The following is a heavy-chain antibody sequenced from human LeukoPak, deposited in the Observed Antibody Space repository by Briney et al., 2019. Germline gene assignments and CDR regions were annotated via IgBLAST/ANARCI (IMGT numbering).Heavy chain of an antibody. J-gene: IGHJ4*02. CDR1: GGSISSYY. CDR2: IYYSGST. D-gene: IGHD1-7*01. Sequence: PSETLSLTCTVSGGSISSYYWSWVRQPPGKGLEWIGYIYYSGSTNYNPSLKSRVTISVDTSQNQFSLKLSSVTSADTAVYYCARGTSVGRLGSHIYYFDYGGEGTLVTVSS. CDR3: ARGTSVGRLGSHIYYFDY. V-gene: IGHV4-59*01.